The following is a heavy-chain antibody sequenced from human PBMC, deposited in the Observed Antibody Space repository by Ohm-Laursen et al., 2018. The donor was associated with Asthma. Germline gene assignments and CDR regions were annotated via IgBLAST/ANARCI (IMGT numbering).Heavy chain of an antibody. CDR2: ISSSSSYI. J-gene: IGHJ6*02. CDR1: GFTFSQNW. Sequence: SLRLSCAASGFTFSQNWMNWVRQAPGKGLEWVSSISSSSSYIYYADSVKGRFTISRDNAKNSLYLQMNSLRAEDTAVYYCARAGCSYTSCPTYYYYYGMDVWGQGTTVTVAS. V-gene: IGHV3-21*01. D-gene: IGHD2-2*01. CDR3: ARAGCSYTSCPTYYYYYGMDV.